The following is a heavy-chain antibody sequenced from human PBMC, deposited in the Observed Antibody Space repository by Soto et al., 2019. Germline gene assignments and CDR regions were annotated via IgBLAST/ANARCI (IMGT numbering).Heavy chain of an antibody. D-gene: IGHD5-18*01. CDR3: ASGRYSYGGNWFDP. Sequence: PSETLSLTCTVSGGSISSSSYYWGWIRQPPGKGLEWIGSIYYSGSTYYNPSLKSRVTISVDTSKNQFSLKLSSVTAADTAVYYRASGRYSYGGNWFDPWGQGTLVPVSS. V-gene: IGHV4-39*01. CDR2: IYYSGST. CDR1: GGSISSSSYY. J-gene: IGHJ5*02.